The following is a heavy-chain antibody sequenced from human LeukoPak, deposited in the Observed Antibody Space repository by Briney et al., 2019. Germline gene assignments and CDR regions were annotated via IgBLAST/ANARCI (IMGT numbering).Heavy chain of an antibody. Sequence: SETLSLTCTVSGGSISSSSYYWGWIRQPPGKGLEWIGSIYYSGSTNYNPSLKSRVTISVDTSKNQFSLKLSSVTAADTAVYFCARSNEDIVVVPAAMWGQGTLVTVSS. CDR2: IYYSGST. CDR1: GGSISSSSYY. V-gene: IGHV4-39*07. CDR3: ARSNEDIVVVPAAM. J-gene: IGHJ4*02. D-gene: IGHD2-2*01.